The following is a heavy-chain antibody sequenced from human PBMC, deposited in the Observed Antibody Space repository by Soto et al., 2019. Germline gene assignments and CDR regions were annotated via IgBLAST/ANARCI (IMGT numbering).Heavy chain of an antibody. V-gene: IGHV1-24*01. D-gene: IGHD2-2*01. Sequence: ASVKVSCKVSGYTLTELSMHWVRQAPGKGLEWMGGFDPEDGETIYAQKFQGRVTVTEDTSTDTAYMELSSLRSEDTAVYYCATVVYCSSTSCSNNWFDPWGQGTLVTVSS. CDR3: ATVVYCSSTSCSNNWFDP. J-gene: IGHJ5*02. CDR2: FDPEDGET. CDR1: GYTLTELS.